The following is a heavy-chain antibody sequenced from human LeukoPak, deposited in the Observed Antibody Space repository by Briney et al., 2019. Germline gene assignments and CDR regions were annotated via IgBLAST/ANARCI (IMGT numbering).Heavy chain of an antibody. CDR1: GGSFSGYY. Sequence: SETLSLTCAVYGGSFSGYYWSWIRQPPGKGLEWIGEINHSGSTSYNPSLKSRVTISVDTSKNQFSLKLSSVTAADTAVYYCARPDRRFGREFDPWGQGTLVTVSS. CDR3: ARPDRRFGREFDP. D-gene: IGHD1-14*01. V-gene: IGHV4-34*01. J-gene: IGHJ5*02. CDR2: INHSGST.